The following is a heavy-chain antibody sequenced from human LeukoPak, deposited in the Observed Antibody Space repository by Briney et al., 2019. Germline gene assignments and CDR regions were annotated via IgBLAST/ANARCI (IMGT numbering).Heavy chain of an antibody. J-gene: IGHJ4*02. Sequence: SETLSLTCTVSGGSISSSSYYWGWIRQPPGKGLEWIGNIYYSGSTYYNPSLKSRVTISLDTSKNQFSLKLSSVTAADTAVYYCARAEIMITFGGVIVNYFDYWGQGTLVTVSS. CDR2: IYYSGST. V-gene: IGHV4-39*07. CDR3: ARAEIMITFGGVIVNYFDY. D-gene: IGHD3-16*02. CDR1: GGSISSSSYY.